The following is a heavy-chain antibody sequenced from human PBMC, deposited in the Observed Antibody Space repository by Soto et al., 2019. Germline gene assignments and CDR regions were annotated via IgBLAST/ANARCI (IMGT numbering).Heavy chain of an antibody. Sequence: QVQLQESGPGLVKPSQTLSLTCTVSGGSISSGGYYWSWIRQHPGKGLEWIGYIYYSGSTYYNPSLKSPVNISVDTSKNQFSLKLSSVTAADTAVYYCARSTPNYDGSGSYYVIDYWGQGTLVTVAS. V-gene: IGHV4-31*01. J-gene: IGHJ4*02. CDR3: ARSTPNYDGSGSYYVIDY. D-gene: IGHD3-10*01. CDR1: GGSISSGGYY. CDR2: IYYSGST.